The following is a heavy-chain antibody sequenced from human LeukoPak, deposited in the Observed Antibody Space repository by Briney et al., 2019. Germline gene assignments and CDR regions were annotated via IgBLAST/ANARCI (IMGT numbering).Heavy chain of an antibody. V-gene: IGHV3-23*01. Sequence: PGGSLRLSCAASGSTFSSYAMSWVRQAPGKGLEWVSAISGSGGSTYYADSVKGRFTISRDNSKNTLYLQMNSLRAEDTAVYYCAKVATKGDNRRDFDYWGQGTLVTVSS. CDR3: AKVATKGDNRRDFDY. D-gene: IGHD5-12*01. CDR2: ISGSGGST. CDR1: GSTFSSYA. J-gene: IGHJ4*02.